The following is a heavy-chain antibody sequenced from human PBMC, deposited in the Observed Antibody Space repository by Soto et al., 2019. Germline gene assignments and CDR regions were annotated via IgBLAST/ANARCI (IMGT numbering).Heavy chain of an antibody. D-gene: IGHD2-15*01. CDR1: GGIFTRYD. J-gene: IGHJ4*02. CDR3: AINEGRDVSNFDY. V-gene: IGHV1-69*01. Sequence: QVQLVQSGAEVKKPGSSVKVSCKVSGGIFTRYDIRWVRQAPGQGLEWMGAIIPIFGTANYAQKFQGRVTITADASTSTAYMELSSLRSEDTAIYYCAINEGRDVSNFDYWGQGTLVTVSS. CDR2: IIPIFGTA.